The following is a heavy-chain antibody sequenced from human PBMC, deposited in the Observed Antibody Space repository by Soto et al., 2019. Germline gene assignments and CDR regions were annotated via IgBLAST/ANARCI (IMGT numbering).Heavy chain of an antibody. D-gene: IGHD3-10*01. CDR1: GFTFSSYS. Sequence: EVQLVESGGGLVKPGGSLRLSCAASGFTFSSYSMNWVRQAPGKGLEWVSSISSSSSYIYYADSVKGRFTISRDNAKNSLYLQMNSLRDEDTAVYYCARDLMWFGRPGAFDIWGQGTMVTVSS. CDR3: ARDLMWFGRPGAFDI. J-gene: IGHJ3*02. V-gene: IGHV3-21*01. CDR2: ISSSSSYI.